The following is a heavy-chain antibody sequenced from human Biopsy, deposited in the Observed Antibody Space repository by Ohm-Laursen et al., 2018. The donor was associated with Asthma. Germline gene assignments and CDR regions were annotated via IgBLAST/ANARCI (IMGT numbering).Heavy chain of an antibody. CDR1: GFVFSQAR. D-gene: IGHD2-21*02. CDR2: ISYDGRNT. J-gene: IGHJ6*02. V-gene: IGHV3-30*03. CDR3: ARGGLHYYEYYGMDV. Sequence: SLRLSCAASGFVFSQARMHWVRQAPGKGLEWVTIISYDGRNTYYADSVEGRFTISRDNSKNTLFLQLSSLRPEDTAVYYCARGGLHYYEYYGMDVWGQGTTVTVPS.